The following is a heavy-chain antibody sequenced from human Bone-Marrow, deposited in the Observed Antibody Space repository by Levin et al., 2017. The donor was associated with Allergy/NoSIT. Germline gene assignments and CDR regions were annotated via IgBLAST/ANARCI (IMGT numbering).Heavy chain of an antibody. Sequence: AGGSLRLSCAASGFTVSSNYMSWVRQAPGKGLEWVSVIYSGGSTYYADSVKGRFTISRDNSKNTLYLQMNSLRAEDTAVYYCASTSGSYYRVGFDYWGQGTLVTVSS. CDR3: ASTSGSYYRVGFDY. CDR2: IYSGGST. CDR1: GFTVSSNY. J-gene: IGHJ4*02. D-gene: IGHD1-26*01. V-gene: IGHV3-53*01.